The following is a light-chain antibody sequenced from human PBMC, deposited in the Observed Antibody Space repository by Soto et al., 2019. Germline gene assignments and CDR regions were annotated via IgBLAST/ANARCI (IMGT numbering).Light chain of an antibody. CDR2: GNT. CDR1: SSNIGAGYD. J-gene: IGLJ3*02. CDR3: QSYDSSLSAWV. V-gene: IGLV1-40*01. Sequence: QSVLTQPPSVSGAPGQRVTISCTESSSNIGAGYDVHWYQQLPGTAPKLLIYGNTNRPSGVPDRFSGSKSGTSASLAITGLQAEDEADYYCQSYDSSLSAWVFGVGTMVTVL.